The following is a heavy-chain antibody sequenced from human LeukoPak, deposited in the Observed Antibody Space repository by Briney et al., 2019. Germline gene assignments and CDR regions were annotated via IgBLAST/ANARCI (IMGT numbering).Heavy chain of an antibody. CDR2: INPNSGGT. Sequence: GASVKVSCKASGYTFTGYYMHWVRQALGQGLEWMGWINPNSGGTNYAQKFQGRVTMTRDTSISTAYMELSRLRSDDTAVYYCARDSAVAGGIDYWGQGTLVTVSS. D-gene: IGHD6-19*01. V-gene: IGHV1-2*02. J-gene: IGHJ4*02. CDR3: ARDSAVAGGIDY. CDR1: GYTFTGYY.